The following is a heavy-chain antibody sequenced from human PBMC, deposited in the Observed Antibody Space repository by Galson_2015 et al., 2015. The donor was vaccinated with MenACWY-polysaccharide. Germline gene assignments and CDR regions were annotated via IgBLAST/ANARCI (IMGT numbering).Heavy chain of an antibody. Sequence: SLRLSCAASGFTFSSYWMHWVRQAPGKGLEWVAVIQYDGSKIIYADSVKGRFTISRDNSKNTLFLEMNSLGAEDTAVYYCAREGSRIVFHAFDTWGQGTMVTVSS. CDR2: IQYDGSKI. CDR3: AREGSRIVFHAFDT. D-gene: IGHD2-15*01. J-gene: IGHJ3*02. CDR1: GFTFSSYW. V-gene: IGHV3-33*08.